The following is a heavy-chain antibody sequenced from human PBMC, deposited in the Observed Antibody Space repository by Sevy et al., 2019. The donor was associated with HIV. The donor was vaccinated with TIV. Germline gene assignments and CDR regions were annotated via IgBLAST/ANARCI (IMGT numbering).Heavy chain of an antibody. D-gene: IGHD3-3*01. V-gene: IGHV6-1*01. CDR1: GDSVSTNSAV. J-gene: IGHJ5*02. Sequence: SETLSITCAISGDSVSTNSAVWNWIRQSPSRGLEWLGRTYYRSKWYNDYSVSLKGRLTITPDTSKNQFSLHLKSVTADDTAVYFCARAGATIFGIVTMSFDVRGQGTLVTVSS. CDR2: TYYRSKWYN. CDR3: ARAGATIFGIVTMSFDV.